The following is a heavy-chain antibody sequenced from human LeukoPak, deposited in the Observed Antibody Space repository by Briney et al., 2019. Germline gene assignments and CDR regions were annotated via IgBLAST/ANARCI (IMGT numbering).Heavy chain of an antibody. CDR3: AGVFLGSMTVDY. V-gene: IGHV1-2*02. CDR1: GYTFTGYY. J-gene: IGHJ4*02. Sequence: ASVKVSCKASGYTFTGYYMYWVRQAPGQGLEWMGWINPNSGGTNYAQKFQGRVTMTRDTSISTAYMELSRLRSDDTAVYYCAGVFLGSMTVDYWGQGTLVTVSS. CDR2: INPNSGGT. D-gene: IGHD3-16*01.